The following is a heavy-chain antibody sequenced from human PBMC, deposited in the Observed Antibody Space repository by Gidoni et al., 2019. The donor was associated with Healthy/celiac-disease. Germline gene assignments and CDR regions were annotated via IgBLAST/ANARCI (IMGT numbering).Heavy chain of an antibody. V-gene: IGHV1-8*01. CDR3: ARGRHRGTGLAPAYGMDV. CDR1: GYTFTSYD. J-gene: IGHJ6*02. Sequence: QVQLVQSGAEVKKPGASVKVSCTASGYTFTSYDINWVRQATGQGLEWMGWMNPNSGNTGYAQKFQGRVTMTRNTSISTAYMELSSLRSEDTAVYYCARGRHRGTGLAPAYGMDVWGQGTTVTVSS. CDR2: MNPNSGNT. D-gene: IGHD7-27*01.